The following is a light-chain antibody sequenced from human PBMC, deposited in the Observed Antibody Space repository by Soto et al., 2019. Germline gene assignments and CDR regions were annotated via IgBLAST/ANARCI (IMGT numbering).Light chain of an antibody. V-gene: IGKV3-20*01. J-gene: IGKJ1*01. CDR1: QSVSSSY. CDR3: QQYGSSPGT. CDR2: GAS. Sequence: EIVLTQSPGTLSLSPGERATLSCRASQSVSSSYLAWYQQKPDQAPRLLIYGASSRSTGIPDRFIGSGSGTDFTLTISRLEPEDFAVYYCQQYGSSPGTFGQGTKVEIK.